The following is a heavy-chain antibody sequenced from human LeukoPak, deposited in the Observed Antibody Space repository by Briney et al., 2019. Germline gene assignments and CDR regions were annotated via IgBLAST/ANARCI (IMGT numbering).Heavy chain of an antibody. CDR2: INSDGNST. Sequence: GGSLRLSCAASGFTFSNHWMHWVRQAPGKGLVWVSRINSDGNSTSYADSVKGRFTISRDSAKNTLYLQMNSLRAEDTAVYYCARRRYCSSTNCYGDWFDPWGQGTLVTVSS. CDR1: GFTFSNHW. V-gene: IGHV3-74*01. CDR3: ARRRYCSSTNCYGDWFDP. D-gene: IGHD2-2*01. J-gene: IGHJ5*02.